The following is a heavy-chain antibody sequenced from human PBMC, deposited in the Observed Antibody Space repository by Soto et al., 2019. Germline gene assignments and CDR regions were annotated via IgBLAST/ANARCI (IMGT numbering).Heavy chain of an antibody. D-gene: IGHD2-21*02. Sequence: SETLSLTCTVSSGSISNYYWSCIPHPPGKKLELIGYIYYSGSTNYNPSLQSRVTISVDTSKNQFSLKLYSVTTADTAVYYCARVRAYCGGDCYPGAYYYYGMDVWGQGTTVT. CDR3: ARVRAYCGGDCYPGAYYYYGMDV. V-gene: IGHV4-59*01. CDR2: IYYSGST. CDR1: SGSISNYY. J-gene: IGHJ6*02.